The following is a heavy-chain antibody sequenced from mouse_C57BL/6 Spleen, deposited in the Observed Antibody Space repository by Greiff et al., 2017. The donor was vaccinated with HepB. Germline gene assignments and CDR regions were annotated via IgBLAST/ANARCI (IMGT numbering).Heavy chain of an antibody. CDR3: ARWGIYYGSSFWFAY. CDR2: INPNNGGT. J-gene: IGHJ3*01. CDR1: GYTFTDYY. D-gene: IGHD1-1*01. V-gene: IGHV1-26*01. Sequence: EVQLQQSGPELVKPGASVKISCKASGYTFTDYYMNWVKQSHGKSLEWIGDINPNNGGTSYNQKFKGKATLTVDKSSSTAYMELRSLTSEDSAVYYCARWGIYYGSSFWFAYWGQGTLVTVSA.